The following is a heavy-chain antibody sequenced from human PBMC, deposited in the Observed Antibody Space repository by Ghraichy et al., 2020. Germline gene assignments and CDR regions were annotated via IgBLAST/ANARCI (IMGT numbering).Heavy chain of an antibody. CDR3: ARSRGATVTTMWFDP. CDR1: GFTFSTQG. CDR2: ISPSSSTI. V-gene: IGHV3-48*02. J-gene: IGHJ5*02. D-gene: IGHD4-17*01. Sequence: GGSLRLSCAASGFTFSTQGMNWFRQAPGKGLEWVSYISPSSSTIYYAASVKGRFTISRANAKNSLYLQMNSLRDEDTAVYYCARSRGATVTTMWFDPWGQGTLVTVSS.